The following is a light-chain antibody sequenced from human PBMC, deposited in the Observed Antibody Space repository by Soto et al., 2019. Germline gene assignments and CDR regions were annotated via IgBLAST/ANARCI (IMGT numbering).Light chain of an antibody. J-gene: IGKJ3*01. CDR1: QDIDIS. Sequence: DIQMTQSPSFLSAAVGDRVTITCQASQDIDISLNWYLQKPGTAPKILISDAYVLETGVPSRFSASGSGTDFTFTISSLQPEDIGTYYCQQYENLPPPFGPGTKVDFK. V-gene: IGKV1-33*01. CDR3: QQYENLPPP. CDR2: DAY.